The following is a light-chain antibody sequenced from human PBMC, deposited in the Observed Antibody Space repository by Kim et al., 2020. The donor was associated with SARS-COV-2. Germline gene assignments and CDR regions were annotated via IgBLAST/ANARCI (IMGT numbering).Light chain of an antibody. J-gene: IGKJ4*01. V-gene: IGKV3-20*01. CDR3: QLYVSSPPRVT. Sequence: PGERVTLSCRASQSVLTNLAWYQQKPGQAPRLLIYGASTRATGIPDRFSGTGSGTDFTLTISRLEPEDFAVYYCQLYVSSPPRVTFGGGTKVDIK. CDR1: QSVLTN. CDR2: GAS.